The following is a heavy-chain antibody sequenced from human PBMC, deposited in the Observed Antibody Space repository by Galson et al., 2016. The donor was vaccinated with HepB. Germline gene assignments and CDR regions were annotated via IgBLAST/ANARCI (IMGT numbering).Heavy chain of an antibody. CDR3: AKSYYEPREMPDY. Sequence: SLRLSCAASGFTFSKYAMHWVRQTPGQGLEWVAIISYDGSNQYYADSVKGRFTISRDNSQNALYLRMNSLRAEDTALYYCAKSYYEPREMPDYWGQGTLVTVSS. CDR2: ISYDGSNQ. J-gene: IGHJ4*02. CDR1: GFTFSKYA. D-gene: IGHD3-22*01. V-gene: IGHV3-30*18.